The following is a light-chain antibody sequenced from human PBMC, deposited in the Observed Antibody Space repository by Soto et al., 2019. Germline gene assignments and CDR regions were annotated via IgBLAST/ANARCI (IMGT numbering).Light chain of an antibody. Sequence: QSALTQPPSASGSAGHSVTIPCTGTGIDDYDYNFVSWYQHHPGKVPKLIIFEVNKRPSGVPDRFSGSKSGTTASLTVSGLQADDEADYYCSSYAGSTNYVFGTGTKVTVL. V-gene: IGLV2-8*01. CDR1: GIDDYDYNF. CDR2: EVN. J-gene: IGLJ1*01. CDR3: SSYAGSTNYV.